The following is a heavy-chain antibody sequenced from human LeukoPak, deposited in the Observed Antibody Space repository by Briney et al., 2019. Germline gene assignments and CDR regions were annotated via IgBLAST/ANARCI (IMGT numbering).Heavy chain of an antibody. V-gene: IGHV3-23*01. CDR2: IGRDGINT. CDR1: GFTFTTYA. Sequence: GGSLRLSCVASGFTFTTYAMSWVRQAPGKGLEWVSAIGRDGINTKYADSVNGRFTVSKDNSRDTLYLQMSSLRADDTAVYYCAKGLVAENQYFDSWGQGTLVTVSS. D-gene: IGHD1-14*01. CDR3: AKGLVAENQYFDS. J-gene: IGHJ4*02.